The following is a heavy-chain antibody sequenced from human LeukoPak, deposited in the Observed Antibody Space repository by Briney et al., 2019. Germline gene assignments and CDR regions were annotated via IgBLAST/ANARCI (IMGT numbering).Heavy chain of an antibody. V-gene: IGHV3-48*03. CDR1: GFTFSSYE. CDR2: ISSSGTTI. J-gene: IGHJ4*02. CDR3: AREVGLLDY. Sequence: GGSLRLSCAASGFTFSSYEMNWVRQAPGKGLEWVSYISSSGTTIYYADSVKGRFTISRDNAKNSLYLQMNSLRAEDTAVYYCAREVGLLDYWGQGTLVTVSS. D-gene: IGHD1-26*01.